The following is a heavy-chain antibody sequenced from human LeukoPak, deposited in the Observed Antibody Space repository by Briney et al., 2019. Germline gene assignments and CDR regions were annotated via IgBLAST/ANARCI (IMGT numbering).Heavy chain of an antibody. CDR1: GFTFGDYA. J-gene: IGHJ4*02. Sequence: GGSLRLSCTASGFTFGDYAMSWVRQAPGKGLEWVGCIRSKAYGGTTEYAASVKGRFTISRDDSKSIAYLQMNSLKTEDTAVYYCTREGVQLDYDILTGDNEEFDYWGQGTLVTVSS. V-gene: IGHV3-49*04. CDR3: TREGVQLDYDILTGDNEEFDY. D-gene: IGHD3-9*01. CDR2: IRSKAYGGTT.